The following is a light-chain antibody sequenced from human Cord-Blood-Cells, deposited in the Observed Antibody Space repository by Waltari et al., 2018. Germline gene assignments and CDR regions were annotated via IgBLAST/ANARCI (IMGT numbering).Light chain of an antibody. CDR1: SSNIRAGYD. Sequence: QSVLTPPPSVSGAPGQRVTISRTGSSSNIRAGYDVHWYQQLPGTAPKLLIYGNSNRPSGVPDRFSGSKSGTSASLAITGLQAEDEADYYCQSYDSSLSGWVFGGGTKLTVL. CDR2: GNS. CDR3: QSYDSSLSGWV. V-gene: IGLV1-40*01. J-gene: IGLJ3*02.